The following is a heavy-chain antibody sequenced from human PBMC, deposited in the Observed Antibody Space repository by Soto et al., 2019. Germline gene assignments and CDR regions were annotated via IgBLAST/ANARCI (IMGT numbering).Heavy chain of an antibody. D-gene: IGHD2-21*01. J-gene: IGHJ3*02. CDR2: IYYSGST. Sequence: PSETLSLTCTVSGGSISSGGYYWSWIRQHPGKGLEWIGYIYYSGSTYYNPSLKSRVTISVDTSKNQFSLKLSSVTAADTAVYYCARDLDCGGDCYSGDAFDIWGQGTMVTVSS. CDR3: ARDLDCGGDCYSGDAFDI. CDR1: GGSISSGGYY. V-gene: IGHV4-31*03.